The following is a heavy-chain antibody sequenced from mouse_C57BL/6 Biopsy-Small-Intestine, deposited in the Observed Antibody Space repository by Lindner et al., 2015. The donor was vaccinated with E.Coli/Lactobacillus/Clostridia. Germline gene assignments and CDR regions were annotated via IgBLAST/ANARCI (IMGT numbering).Heavy chain of an antibody. D-gene: IGHD2-2*01. CDR2: ISTNTGTP. J-gene: IGHJ3*01. V-gene: IGHV9-3*02. Sequence: VKVSCKASGYTFTDYAMNWVRQAPGQGLEWMGWISTNTGTPTYAQGFTGRFVFSLDTSVSTAFLQISSLKAEDAAVYYCARGLDHYGSTIWGQGTMVTVSS. CDR3: ARGLDHYGSTI. CDR1: GYTFTDYA.